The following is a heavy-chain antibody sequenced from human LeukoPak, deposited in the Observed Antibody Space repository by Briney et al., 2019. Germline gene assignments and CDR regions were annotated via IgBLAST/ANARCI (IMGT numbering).Heavy chain of an antibody. CDR1: GYTFTSNY. D-gene: IGHD3-22*01. V-gene: IGHV1-46*01. CDR2: INPSGGST. J-gene: IGHJ4*02. CDR3: ARDQSYDSSGYPNGYFDY. Sequence: GASVKVSCKASGYTFTSNYMHWVRQAPGQGLEWMGIINPSGGSTSYAQKFQGRVTMTRDTSTSTVYMELSSLRSEDTAVYYCARDQSYDSSGYPNGYFDYWGQGTLVTVSS.